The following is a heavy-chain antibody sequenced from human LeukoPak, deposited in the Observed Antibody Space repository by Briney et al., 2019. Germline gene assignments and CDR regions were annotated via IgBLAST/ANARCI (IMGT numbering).Heavy chain of an antibody. D-gene: IGHD3-16*01. CDR1: GYSISSGYY. CDR2: IYHSGST. Sequence: SETLSLTCTVSGYSISSGYYWGWIRQPPGKGLEWIGSIYHSGSTYYNPSLKSRVTISVDTSKNQFSLKLSSVTAADTAVYYCASVGGGSPYWGQGTLVTVSS. CDR3: ASVGGGSPY. V-gene: IGHV4-38-2*02. J-gene: IGHJ4*02.